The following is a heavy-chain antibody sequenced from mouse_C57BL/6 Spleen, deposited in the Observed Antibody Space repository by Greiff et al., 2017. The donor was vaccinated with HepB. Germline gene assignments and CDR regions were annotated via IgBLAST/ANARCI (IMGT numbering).Heavy chain of an antibody. Sequence: VHLVESGPGLVAPSQSLSITCTVSGFSLTSYGVHWVRQPPGKGLEWLVVIWSDGSTTYTSALKSRLSISKDNSKSQVFLKMNSLQTDDPAMYYCARHRMGGWYFDVWGTGTTVTVSS. CDR2: IWSDGST. J-gene: IGHJ1*03. CDR3: ARHRMGGWYFDV. CDR1: GFSLTSYG. D-gene: IGHD2-3*01. V-gene: IGHV2-6-1*01.